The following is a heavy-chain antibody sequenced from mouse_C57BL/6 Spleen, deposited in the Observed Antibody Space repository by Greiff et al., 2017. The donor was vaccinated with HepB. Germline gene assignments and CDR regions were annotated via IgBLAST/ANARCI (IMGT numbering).Heavy chain of an antibody. V-gene: IGHV1-69*01. D-gene: IGHD2-1*01. Sequence: VQLQQPGAELVMPGASVKLSCKASGYTFTSYWMHWVKQRPGQGLEWIGEIDPSDSYTNYNQKFKGKSTLTVDKSSSTAYMQLSSLTSEDSAVYYCVYYGNYAYWGQGTLVTVSA. J-gene: IGHJ3*01. CDR1: GYTFTSYW. CDR2: IDPSDSYT. CDR3: VYYGNYAY.